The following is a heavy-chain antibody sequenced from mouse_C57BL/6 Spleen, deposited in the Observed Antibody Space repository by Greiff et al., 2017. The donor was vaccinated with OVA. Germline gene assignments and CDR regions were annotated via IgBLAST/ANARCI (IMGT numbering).Heavy chain of an antibody. CDR2: ISSGGSYT. Sequence: EVQVVESGGDLVKPGGSLKLSCAASGFTFSSYGMSWVRQTPDKRLEWVATISSGGSYTYYPDSVKGRFTISRDNAKNTLYLQMSSLKSEDTAMYYCARQGLSPHFDYWGQGTTLTVSS. V-gene: IGHV5-6*01. J-gene: IGHJ2*01. CDR1: GFTFSSYG. D-gene: IGHD3-3*01. CDR3: ARQGLSPHFDY.